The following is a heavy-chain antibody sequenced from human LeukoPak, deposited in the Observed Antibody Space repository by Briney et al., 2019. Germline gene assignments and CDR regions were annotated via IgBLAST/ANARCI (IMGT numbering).Heavy chain of an antibody. V-gene: IGHV1-69*05. CDR3: ARDVHGDYGSGWFDP. Sequence: SVKVSCKTSGSTFNNSAISWVRQAPGQGLEWLGGIMPLFGTAGYAQKFQGRVTITKDESTRTVYLELTSLTSDDTAVYYCARDVHGDYGSGWFDPWGQGTLVSVSS. D-gene: IGHD4-17*01. J-gene: IGHJ5*02. CDR2: IMPLFGTA. CDR1: GSTFNNSA.